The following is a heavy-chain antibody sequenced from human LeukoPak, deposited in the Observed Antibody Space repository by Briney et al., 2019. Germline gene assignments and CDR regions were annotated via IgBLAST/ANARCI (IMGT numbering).Heavy chain of an antibody. CDR3: VRETATSYYDSAGYYRQTEVFDV. CDR1: GDSVSSSNYY. Sequence: SETLSLTCAVSGDSVSSSNYYWSWIRQPPGKGLEWIGYIYYGGNTNYNPSLQSRVTISVDTSESQFSLKLSSVTAADTALYYCVRETATSYYDSAGYYRQTEVFDVWGQGTKVTVSS. CDR2: IYYGGNT. V-gene: IGHV4-61*01. D-gene: IGHD3-22*01. J-gene: IGHJ3*01.